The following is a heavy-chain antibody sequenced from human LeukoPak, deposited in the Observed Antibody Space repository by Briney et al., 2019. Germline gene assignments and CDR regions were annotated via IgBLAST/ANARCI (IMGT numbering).Heavy chain of an antibody. CDR3: AKDVQSWPTYFDY. CDR2: ISGSGGTT. V-gene: IGHV3-23*01. CDR1: GFAFSVYA. J-gene: IGHJ4*02. D-gene: IGHD1-1*01. Sequence: GGSLRLSCTASGFAFSVYAMSWVRQAPGKGLEWVSAISGSGGTTYYADSVKGRFTVSRDNSKNTLYLQMNSLRAEDTAVYYRAKDVQSWPTYFDYWGQGTLVTVSS.